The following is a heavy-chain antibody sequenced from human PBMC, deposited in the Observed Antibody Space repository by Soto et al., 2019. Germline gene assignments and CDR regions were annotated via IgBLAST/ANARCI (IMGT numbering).Heavy chain of an antibody. Sequence: ASVKVSCKASGYTFTGYYMHWVRQAPGQGLEWMGWINPNSGGTNYAQKFQGWVTMTRDTSISTAYMELSRLRSDDTAVYYCARGSTAGNYYYYGMDVWGQGTTVTVSS. D-gene: IGHD6-13*01. CDR1: GYTFTGYY. CDR2: INPNSGGT. V-gene: IGHV1-2*04. J-gene: IGHJ6*02. CDR3: ARGSTAGNYYYYGMDV.